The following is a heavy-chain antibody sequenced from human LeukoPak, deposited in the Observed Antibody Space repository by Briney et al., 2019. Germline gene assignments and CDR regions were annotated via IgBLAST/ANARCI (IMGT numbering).Heavy chain of an antibody. CDR2: IVVGSGNT. D-gene: IGHD2-21*02. J-gene: IGHJ4*02. CDR3: AADRPSAYCGGDCLDY. CDR1: GFIFTSSA. Sequence: SVKVSCKASGFIFTSSAVQWVRQARGQRLEWIGWIVVGSGNTNYAQKFQERVIITRDMSTSTVYMEPSSLSSEDTAVYYCAADRPSAYCGGDCLDYWGQGTLVTVSS. V-gene: IGHV1-58*01.